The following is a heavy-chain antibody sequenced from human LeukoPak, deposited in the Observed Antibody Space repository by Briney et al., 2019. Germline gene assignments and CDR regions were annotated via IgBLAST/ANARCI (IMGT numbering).Heavy chain of an antibody. V-gene: IGHV4-59*12. CDR1: GGSISSYY. CDR3: ASSLVLVSTLSFDY. J-gene: IGHJ4*02. Sequence: SETLSLTCTVSGGSISSYYWSWIRQPPGKGLEWIGYIYYSGSTYYNPSLKSRVTISVDTSKNQFSLKLSSVTAADRAVYYCASSLVLVSTLSFDYWGQGALVTVSS. CDR2: IYYSGST. D-gene: IGHD5/OR15-5a*01.